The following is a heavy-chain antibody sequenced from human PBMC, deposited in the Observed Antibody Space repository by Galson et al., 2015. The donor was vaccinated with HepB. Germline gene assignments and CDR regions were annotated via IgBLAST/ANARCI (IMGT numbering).Heavy chain of an antibody. CDR1: GFTFSSYS. Sequence: SLRLSCAASGFTFSSYSMNWVRQAPGKGLEWVSSISSSSSYIYYADSVKGRFTISRDNAKNSLYLQMNSLRAEDTAVYYCARDTPPDILTGASYQAYGMDVWGQGTTVTVSS. V-gene: IGHV3-21*01. CDR3: ARDTPPDILTGASYQAYGMDV. J-gene: IGHJ6*02. CDR2: ISSSSSYI. D-gene: IGHD3-9*01.